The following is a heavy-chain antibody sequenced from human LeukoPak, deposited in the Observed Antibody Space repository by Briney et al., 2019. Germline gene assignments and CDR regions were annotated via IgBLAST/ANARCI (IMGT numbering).Heavy chain of an antibody. Sequence: SQTLSLTCTVSGGSISSGDYYWSWIRQPPGKGLEWLGYIYYSGSTYYNPSLKSRVTISVDTSKNQFSLKLSSVTAADTAVYYCASRYCSSTSCLPFDPWGQGTLVTVSS. CDR2: IYYSGST. V-gene: IGHV4-30-4*01. CDR1: GGSISSGDYY. J-gene: IGHJ5*02. D-gene: IGHD2-2*01. CDR3: ASRYCSSTSCLPFDP.